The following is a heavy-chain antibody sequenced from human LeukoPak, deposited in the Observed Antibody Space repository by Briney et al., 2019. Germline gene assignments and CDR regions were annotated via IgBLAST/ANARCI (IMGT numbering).Heavy chain of an antibody. CDR3: ARHSSGWYPGPNDY. Sequence: GSLRLSCAASGFTVSSNYMSWVRQAPGKGLEWVSVIYSGGSTYYADSVKGRFTIPRDNSKNTLYLQMNSLRAEDTAVYYCARHSSGWYPGPNDYWGQGTLVTVSS. V-gene: IGHV3-53*01. J-gene: IGHJ4*02. D-gene: IGHD6-19*01. CDR2: IYSGGST. CDR1: GFTVSSNY.